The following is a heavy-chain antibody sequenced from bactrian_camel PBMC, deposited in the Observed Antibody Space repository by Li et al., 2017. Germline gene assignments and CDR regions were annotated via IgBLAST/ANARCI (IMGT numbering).Heavy chain of an antibody. CDR3: AIEDGGSWCGLIHEDFYNG. V-gene: IGHV3S42*01. J-gene: IGHJ4*01. D-gene: IGHD6*01. CDR2: IYTSGERT. Sequence: VQLVESGGGLVQPGGSLRLSCAASGFTFGNYRMTWVRQSPGEGLQWVSTIYTSGERTAYADSVKGRFTISGDNTTNTLYLQMNNLKPEDTSMYYCAIEDGGSWCGLIHEDFYNGWGQGTQVTVS. CDR1: GFTFGNYR.